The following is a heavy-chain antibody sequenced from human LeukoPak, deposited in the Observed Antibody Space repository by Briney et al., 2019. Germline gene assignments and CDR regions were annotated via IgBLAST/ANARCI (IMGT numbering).Heavy chain of an antibody. Sequence: GGSLRLSCAASGFTFSNYAMSWVRQAPGKGLDWVSGITSTGGTTYYADSVQGRFTISRDNSKNTLHLQMNSLRAEDTAVYYCAKGAMPYYDGSGYNYFDYWGQGTPVTVSS. V-gene: IGHV3-23*01. D-gene: IGHD3-22*01. J-gene: IGHJ4*02. CDR3: AKGAMPYYDGSGYNYFDY. CDR2: ITSTGGTT. CDR1: GFTFSNYA.